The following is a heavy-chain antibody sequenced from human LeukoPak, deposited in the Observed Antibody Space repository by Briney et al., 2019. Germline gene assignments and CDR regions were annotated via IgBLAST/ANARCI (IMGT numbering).Heavy chain of an antibody. D-gene: IGHD4-17*01. CDR2: ISYDGSNK. CDR1: GFTFSSYG. Sequence: PGGSLRLSCAASGFTFSSYGMHWVRQAPGKGLEWVAVISYDGSNKYYADSVKGRFTISRDNSKNTLYLQMNSLRAEDTAVYYCARDQGKRDDYGDYYYGMDVWGQGTTVTVSS. CDR3: ARDQGKRDDYGDYYYGMDV. J-gene: IGHJ6*02. V-gene: IGHV3-30*03.